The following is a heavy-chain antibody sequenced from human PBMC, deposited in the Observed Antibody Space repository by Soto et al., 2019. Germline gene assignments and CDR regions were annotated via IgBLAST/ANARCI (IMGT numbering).Heavy chain of an antibody. CDR2: ISAYSGNT. D-gene: IGHD3-3*01. V-gene: IGHV1-18*01. Sequence: ASVKVSCKASGYPFTNFGSSWVRQAPGQGLEWMGWISAYSGNTNYAQKFQGRVTMTTDTSTSTAYMELRSLRSDDTAVYYCARDRPYFDFWSGQPSYFGYWGPGTLVTVSS. CDR3: ARDRPYFDFWSGQPSYFGY. J-gene: IGHJ4*02. CDR1: GYPFTNFG.